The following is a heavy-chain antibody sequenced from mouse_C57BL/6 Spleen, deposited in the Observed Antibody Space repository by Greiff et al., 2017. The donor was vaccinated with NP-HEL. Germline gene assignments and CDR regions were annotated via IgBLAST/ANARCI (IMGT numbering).Heavy chain of an antibody. D-gene: IGHD1-1*01. Sequence: QVQLQQPGAELVKPGASVTLSCKASGYTFTSYWMHWVKQRPGQGLAWIGIIHPNSGSTNYNEKFKSKATLTVAKSSSTAYMQLSSLTSEDSAVYYCARALYYGSSLWYFDVWGTGTTVTVSS. CDR3: ARALYYGSSLWYFDV. V-gene: IGHV1-64*01. CDR1: GYTFTSYW. CDR2: IHPNSGST. J-gene: IGHJ1*03.